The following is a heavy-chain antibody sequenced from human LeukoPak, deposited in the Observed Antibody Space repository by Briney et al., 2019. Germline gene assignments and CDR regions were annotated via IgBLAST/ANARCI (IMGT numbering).Heavy chain of an antibody. J-gene: IGHJ4*02. D-gene: IGHD4-11*01. Sequence: GGPLRLSCAASGFTYSHHGMHWVRQAPGKGLEWVAVIWSDGTEKYYADSVKGRFTISRDNSKNTLYLEMNSLRGEDTAVYYCAEDAERGFDYSNSLEYWGLGTLVTVSS. CDR1: GFTYSHHG. CDR2: IWSDGTEK. CDR3: AEDAERGFDYSNSLEY. V-gene: IGHV3-33*03.